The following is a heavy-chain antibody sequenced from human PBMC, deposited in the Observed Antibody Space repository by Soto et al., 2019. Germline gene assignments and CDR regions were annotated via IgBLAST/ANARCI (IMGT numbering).Heavy chain of an antibody. CDR3: AREDYYDSTSDL. D-gene: IGHD3-22*01. J-gene: IGHJ5*02. V-gene: IGHV1-18*01. Sequence: SVKLSRKASGYTITSYGISLVRQAPGQGLEWMGGIRAYNGNTNYAQKLQGRVTMTTDTSTSPAYMEMRSLRSDDTVVYYCAREDYYDSTSDLCGQGPLVTVSS. CDR1: GYTITSYG. CDR2: IRAYNGNT.